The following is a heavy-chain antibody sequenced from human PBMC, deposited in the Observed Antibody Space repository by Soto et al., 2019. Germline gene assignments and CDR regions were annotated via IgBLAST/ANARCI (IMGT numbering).Heavy chain of an antibody. CDR3: EIAGYDFWSDPGFDYYYYYMDV. Sequence: GGSLRLSCAASGFTFSSYDMHWVRQATGKGLEWVSAIGTAGDTYYPGSVKGRFTISRENAKNSLYLQMNSLRAGDTAVYYCEIAGYDFWSDPGFDYYYYYMDVWGKGTTVTVSS. J-gene: IGHJ6*03. D-gene: IGHD3-3*01. CDR1: GFTFSSYD. V-gene: IGHV3-13*01. CDR2: IGTAGDT.